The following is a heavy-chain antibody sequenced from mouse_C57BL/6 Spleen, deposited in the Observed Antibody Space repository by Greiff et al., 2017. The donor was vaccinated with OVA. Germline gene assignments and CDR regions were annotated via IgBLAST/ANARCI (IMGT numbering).Heavy chain of an antibody. J-gene: IGHJ2*01. Sequence: EVQLVESGGGLVKPGGSLKLSCAASGFTFSSYAMSWVRQTPEKRLEWVATISDGGSYTYYPDNVKGRFTISRDNAKNNLYLQMSHLKSEDTAMYYCARDHYYGSGGYFDYWGQGTTLTVSS. CDR1: GFTFSSYA. CDR2: ISDGGSYT. V-gene: IGHV5-4*01. CDR3: ARDHYYGSGGYFDY. D-gene: IGHD1-1*01.